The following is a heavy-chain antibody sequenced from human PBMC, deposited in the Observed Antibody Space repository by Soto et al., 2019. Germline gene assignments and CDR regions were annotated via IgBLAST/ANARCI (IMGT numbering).Heavy chain of an antibody. CDR3: ARIVEYSCYDHSFGGPRNYYYYYGMDV. Sequence: GSLRLSCAASGFTFSSYAMHWVRQAPGKGLEWVAVISYDGSNKYYADSVKGRFTISRDNSKNTLYLQMNSLRAEDTVVYYCARIVEYSCYDHSFGGPRNYYYYYGMDVWGQGTTVTVSS. CDR2: ISYDGSNK. D-gene: IGHD5-12*01. V-gene: IGHV3-30-3*01. J-gene: IGHJ6*02. CDR1: GFTFSSYA.